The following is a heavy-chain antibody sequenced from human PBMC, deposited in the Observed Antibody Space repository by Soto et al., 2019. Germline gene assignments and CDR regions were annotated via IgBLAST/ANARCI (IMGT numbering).Heavy chain of an antibody. V-gene: IGHV3-23*01. CDR3: AKSTPTWQQLVPMPDY. J-gene: IGHJ4*02. CDR1: GFTFSSYA. CDR2: ISGSGGST. Sequence: EVQLLESGGGLVQPGGSLRLSCAASGFTFSSYAMSWVRQAPGKGLEWVSAISGSGGSTYYADSVKGRFTISRDNSTNPLYLQMNSRRAEDTAVYYCAKSTPTWQQLVPMPDYWGQGTLVTVSS. D-gene: IGHD6-13*01.